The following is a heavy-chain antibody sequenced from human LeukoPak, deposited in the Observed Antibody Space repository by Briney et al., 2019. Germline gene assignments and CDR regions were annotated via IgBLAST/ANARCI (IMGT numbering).Heavy chain of an antibody. Sequence: GASVKVSCKASGCTFSSYAISWVRQAPGQGLEWMGGIIPIFTTANHAQKFQGRVMITADESTSTAYMELSSLRSEDTAVYYCARVGGSGSYTSHYFDYWGQGTLVTVSS. CDR1: GCTFSSYA. V-gene: IGHV1-69*13. D-gene: IGHD3-10*01. CDR3: ARVGGSGSYTSHYFDY. J-gene: IGHJ4*02. CDR2: IIPIFTTA.